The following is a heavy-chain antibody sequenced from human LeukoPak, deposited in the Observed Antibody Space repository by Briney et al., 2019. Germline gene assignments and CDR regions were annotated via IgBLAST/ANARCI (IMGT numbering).Heavy chain of an antibody. J-gene: IGHJ4*02. D-gene: IGHD2-15*01. V-gene: IGHV1-69*05. CDR2: IIPIFGTA. CDR3: ARHPTSRGGDY. CDR1: GGTFSSYA. Sequence: SVKVSCKASGGTFSSYAISWVRQAPGQGLEWMGGIIPIFGTANYAQKFQGRVTMTRDTSTSTVYMELSSLRSEDTAVYYCARHPTSRGGDYWGQGTLVTVSS.